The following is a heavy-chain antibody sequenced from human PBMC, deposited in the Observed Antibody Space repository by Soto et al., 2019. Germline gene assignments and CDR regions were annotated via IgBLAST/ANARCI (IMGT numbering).Heavy chain of an antibody. CDR3: AKDGLALTYYYDSRGYSPAY. V-gene: IGHV3-23*01. D-gene: IGHD3-22*01. J-gene: IGHJ4*02. Sequence: GSLRLSCAASGFTFSSYAMSWVRQAPGKGLEWVSAISGSGGSTYYADSVKGRFTISRDNSKNTLYLQMNSLRAEDTAVYYCAKDGLALTYYYDSRGYSPAYWGQGTLVTVSS. CDR2: ISGSGGST. CDR1: GFTFSSYA.